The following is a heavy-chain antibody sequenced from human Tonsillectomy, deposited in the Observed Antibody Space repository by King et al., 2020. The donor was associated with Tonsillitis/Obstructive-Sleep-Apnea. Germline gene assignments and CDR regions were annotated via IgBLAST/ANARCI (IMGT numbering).Heavy chain of an antibody. CDR3: ARDSMSHYYDSSAYYTFAY. Sequence: VQLVQSGAEVKKPGASVKVSCKASGYTFSSYGISWVRQAPGQGLEWMGWISPYNGDINYAQKLQGRVTMTTGTSTSTAYMELRSLRSDDTAVYYCARDSMSHYYDSSAYYTFAYWGQGTLVTVSS. CDR2: ISPYNGDI. V-gene: IGHV1-18*01. J-gene: IGHJ4*02. CDR1: GYTFSSYG. D-gene: IGHD3-22*01.